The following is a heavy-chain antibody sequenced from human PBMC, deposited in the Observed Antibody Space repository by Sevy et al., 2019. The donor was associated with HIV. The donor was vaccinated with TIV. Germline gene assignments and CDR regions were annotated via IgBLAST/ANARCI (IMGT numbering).Heavy chain of an antibody. CDR1: GFTFTGST. CDR3: AKDGVYGGNFEHFQH. Sequence: GESLKISCVASGFTFTGSTIHWVRQAPGKGLEWVSSITGSGGTTYFADSVKGRFTISRDNSKNTLYLQMNSLRAEDTALYYCAKDGVYGGNFEHFQHWGQGTLVTVSS. D-gene: IGHD4-17*01. CDR2: ITGSGGTT. V-gene: IGHV3-23*01. J-gene: IGHJ1*01.